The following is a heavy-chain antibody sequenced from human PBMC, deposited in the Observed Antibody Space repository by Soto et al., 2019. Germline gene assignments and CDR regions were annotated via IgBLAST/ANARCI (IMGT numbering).Heavy chain of an antibody. CDR2: IHSSGSI. V-gene: IGHV4-30-4*01. Sequence: LSLTCTVSGGSISSDDYYWSWICQAPGRGLEWIGYIHSSGSIYYNPSLKSRATMSIDTAGNQFSLKVSSVTVADTAVYYCARDLDGLHDDTSGPFPRPGWGQGTLVTVSS. CDR3: ARDLDGLHDDTSGPFPRPG. D-gene: IGHD3-22*01. CDR1: GGSISSDDYY. J-gene: IGHJ1*01.